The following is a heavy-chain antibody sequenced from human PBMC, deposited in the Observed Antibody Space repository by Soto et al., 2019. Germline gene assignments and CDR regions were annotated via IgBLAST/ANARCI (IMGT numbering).Heavy chain of an antibody. CDR3: ARNVGLYDSSGYYSFDY. V-gene: IGHV1-69*13. D-gene: IGHD3-22*01. CDR1: GGTFSSYA. J-gene: IGHJ4*02. Sequence: ASVKVSCKASGGTFSSYAISWVRQAPGQGLEWMGGIIPIFGTANYAQKFQGRVTITADESTSTAYMELSSLRSEDTAVYYCARNVGLYDSSGYYSFDYWGQGTLVTVSS. CDR2: IIPIFGTA.